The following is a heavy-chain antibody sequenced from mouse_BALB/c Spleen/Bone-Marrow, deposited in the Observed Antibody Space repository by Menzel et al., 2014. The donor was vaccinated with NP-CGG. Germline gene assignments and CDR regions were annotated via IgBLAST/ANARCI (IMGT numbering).Heavy chain of an antibody. D-gene: IGHD2-3*01. CDR1: GYTFTTYT. V-gene: IGHV1-4*01. CDR3: ARRDDGYVFFDY. Sequence: QVQLQQPGAELARPGAPVKMSCRASGYTFTTYTIHWVRQRPGQGLEWIGYINPSSGYTNYIQKFKDKATLTADKSSSTAYMQLSSLTSEDSAVYYCARRDDGYVFFDYWGQGTTLTVSS. J-gene: IGHJ2*01. CDR2: INPSSGYT.